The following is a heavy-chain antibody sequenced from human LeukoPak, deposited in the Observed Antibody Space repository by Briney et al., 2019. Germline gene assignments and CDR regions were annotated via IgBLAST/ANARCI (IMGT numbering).Heavy chain of an antibody. D-gene: IGHD4-17*01. CDR3: ARVRDYGDYSAYYFDY. Sequence: SQTLSLTCTVSGGSISGGGYYWSWIRQHPGKGLEWIGYIYYSGSTYYNPSLKSRVTISVDTSKNQFSLKLSSVTAADTAVYYCARVRDYGDYSAYYFDYWGQGTLVTVSS. V-gene: IGHV4-31*03. CDR1: GGSISGGGYY. CDR2: IYYSGST. J-gene: IGHJ4*02.